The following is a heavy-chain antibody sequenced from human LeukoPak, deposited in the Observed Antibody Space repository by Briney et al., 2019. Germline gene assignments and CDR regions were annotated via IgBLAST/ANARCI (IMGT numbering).Heavy chain of an antibody. Sequence: SGGSLRLSCAASGFTVSSNYMSWVRQAPGKGLEWVSVIYSGGSTYYADSVKGRFTISRDNSKNTLYLQMNSLRAEDTAVYYCARDFVIYDILTGYWSYYGMDVWGQGTTVTVSS. J-gene: IGHJ6*02. V-gene: IGHV3-66*01. D-gene: IGHD3-9*01. CDR3: ARDFVIYDILTGYWSYYGMDV. CDR2: IYSGGST. CDR1: GFTVSSNY.